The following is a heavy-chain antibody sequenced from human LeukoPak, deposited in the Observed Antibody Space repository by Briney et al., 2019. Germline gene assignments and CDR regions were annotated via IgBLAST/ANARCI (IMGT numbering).Heavy chain of an antibody. CDR3: ARAPSSSWHRFDS. CDR2: ISGSGGST. V-gene: IGHV3-23*01. J-gene: IGHJ4*02. Sequence: GGSLRLSCAASGFTFSSYAMSWVRQAPGKGLEWVSAISGSGGSTYYADSVKGRFTISRDNSKNTLSLEMNNVRVEDSSVYYCARAPSSSWHRFDSWGQGTLLTVSS. D-gene: IGHD6-13*01. CDR1: GFTFSSYA.